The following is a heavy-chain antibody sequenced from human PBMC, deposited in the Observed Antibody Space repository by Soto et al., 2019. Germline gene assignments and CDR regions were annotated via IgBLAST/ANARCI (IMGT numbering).Heavy chain of an antibody. J-gene: IGHJ6*02. CDR2: IWHDGSDK. CDR1: GFTFSAYG. D-gene: IGHD4-4*01. Sequence: VQLVESGGGVVQPGRSLRLSCATSGFTFSAYGMHWVRQAPGKGLEGVAVIWHDGSDKYYADSVKGRFTVSRDNSKNTLYLQMNSLRAEDTAVFYCARTVSPLDGMDVWGQGTTVTVSS. V-gene: IGHV3-33*01. CDR3: ARTVSPLDGMDV.